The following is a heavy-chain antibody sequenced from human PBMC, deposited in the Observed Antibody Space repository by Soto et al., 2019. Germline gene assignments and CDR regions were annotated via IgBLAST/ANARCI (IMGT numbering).Heavy chain of an antibody. D-gene: IGHD3-22*01. CDR3: ARDYYDISCSFSSGDY. CDR1: GYTFTSYD. CDR2: MNPNSGST. J-gene: IGHJ4*02. V-gene: IGHV1-8*01. Sequence: QVQLVQSGAEVKKPGASVKVSCKASGYTFTSYDINWVRQATGQGLEWMGWMNPNSGSTGYAQKFQGRVTVTRNTSISTVYMELSSLRSGYTAVYYCARDYYDISCSFSSGDYWGQGTLVTVSS.